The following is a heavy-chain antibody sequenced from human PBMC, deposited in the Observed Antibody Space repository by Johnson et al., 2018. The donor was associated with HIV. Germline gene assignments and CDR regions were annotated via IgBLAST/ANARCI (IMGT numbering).Heavy chain of an antibody. J-gene: IGHJ3*02. CDR1: GFTVSSNY. CDR3: ARAPGWNDVWGAFDI. Sequence: VQLVESGGGLVKPGGSLKLSCAASGFTVSSNYMRWVRQAPGKGLEWVAVIYSGGSTYYADAVKGRFSISRDNSKNTLYLQMNSLGAEDTAVYYCARAPGWNDVWGAFDIWGQGTMVTVSS. V-gene: IGHV3-53*01. CDR2: IYSGGST. D-gene: IGHD1-1*01.